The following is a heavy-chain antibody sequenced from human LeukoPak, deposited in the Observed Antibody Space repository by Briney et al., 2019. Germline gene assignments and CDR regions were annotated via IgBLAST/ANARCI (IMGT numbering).Heavy chain of an antibody. CDR2: ITSSSSYI. D-gene: IGHD6-13*01. CDR3: AKDPGVTTAGTNYYYYMDV. Sequence: PGGSLRLSCAASGFTFSRYSMNWVRQAPGKGLEWVSSITSSSSYIKYADSVKGRFTISRDNAKNSLYLQMNSLRAEDTAVYYCAKDPGVTTAGTNYYYYMDVWGKGTTVTISS. CDR1: GFTFSRYS. J-gene: IGHJ6*03. V-gene: IGHV3-21*01.